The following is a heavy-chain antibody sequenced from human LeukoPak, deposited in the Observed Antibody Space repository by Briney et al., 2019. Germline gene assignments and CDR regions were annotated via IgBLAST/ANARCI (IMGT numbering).Heavy chain of an antibody. Sequence: GRSLRLSCAASGFTFDDYDMHWVRQAPGKGLEWVSGISWNSGSIGYADSVKGRFTISRDNAKNSLYLQMNSLRAEDTALYYCAKDEGSMIVRPFDYWGQGTLVTVSS. CDR1: GFTFDDYD. V-gene: IGHV3-9*01. D-gene: IGHD3-22*01. J-gene: IGHJ4*02. CDR3: AKDEGSMIVRPFDY. CDR2: ISWNSGSI.